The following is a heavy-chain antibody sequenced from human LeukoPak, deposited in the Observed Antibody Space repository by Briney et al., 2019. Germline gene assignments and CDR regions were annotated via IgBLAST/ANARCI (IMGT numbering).Heavy chain of an antibody. CDR2: ISSNGDRT. D-gene: IGHD2-15*01. CDR1: GFTFSSYV. V-gene: IGHV3-64D*09. CDR3: VKVGCSGGTCYWAYFQH. Sequence: GGSPRLSCSASGFTFSSYVMHWVRQAPGKGLEYVSGISSNGDRTYYADSVKGRFIISRDNSKNTLYLQMSSLRAEDTAVYYCVKVGCSGGTCYWAYFQHWGQGTLVTVSS. J-gene: IGHJ1*01.